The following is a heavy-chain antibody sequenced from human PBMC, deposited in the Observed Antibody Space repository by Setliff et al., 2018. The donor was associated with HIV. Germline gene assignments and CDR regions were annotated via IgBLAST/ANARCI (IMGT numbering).Heavy chain of an antibody. J-gene: IGHJ5*02. D-gene: IGHD4-17*01. Sequence: SSETLSLTCTVSGDSIDSYYWSWVRQPPGKGLEWIGYIHNTGTTYYKSSLKSRVTISLDTSKNQFSMKLRSVTAADTAVYYCAITDQRLRGWFDPWGRGTLVTVSS. CDR1: GDSIDSYY. V-gene: IGHV4-4*09. CDR3: AITDQRLRGWFDP. CDR2: IHNTGTT.